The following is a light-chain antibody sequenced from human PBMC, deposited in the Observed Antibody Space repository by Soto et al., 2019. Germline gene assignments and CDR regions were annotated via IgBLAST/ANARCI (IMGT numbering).Light chain of an antibody. CDR3: QSADSSGTYGVV. Sequence: SYELTQPPSVSVSPGQTARITCSGDALPKQYAYWYQQEPGQAPVLVIYKDSERPSGIPERFSGSSSGTTVTLTISGVQAEDEADYYCQSADSSGTYGVVFGGGTKLTVL. CDR1: ALPKQY. CDR2: KDS. J-gene: IGLJ2*01. V-gene: IGLV3-25*03.